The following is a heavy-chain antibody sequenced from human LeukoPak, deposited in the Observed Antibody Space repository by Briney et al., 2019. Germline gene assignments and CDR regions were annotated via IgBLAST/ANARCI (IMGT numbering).Heavy chain of an antibody. CDR2: VYSGGNT. D-gene: IGHD3-10*01. J-gene: IGHJ4*02. V-gene: IGHV3-66*01. CDR1: GFTVSSSY. CDR3: ARDANYYGSGSYAF. Sequence: GGSLRLSCAASGFTVSSSYMSWVRQAPGRGLEWVSVVYSGGNTNYADSVKGRFTISRDNSKNTLYLQMKSLRAEDTAVYYCARDANYYGSGSYAFWGQGTLVTVSS.